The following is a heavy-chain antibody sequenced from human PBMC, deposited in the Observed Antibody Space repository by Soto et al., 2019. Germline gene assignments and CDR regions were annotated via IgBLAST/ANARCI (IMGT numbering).Heavy chain of an antibody. Sequence: ASVKVSCKASGYTFTSYGISWVRQAPGQGLEWMGWISAYNGNTNYAQKLQGRVTMTTDTSTSTAYMELRSLRSDDTAVYYCARDYYGSGSYYSPYYYYYYMDVWGKGTTVTVSS. CDR1: GYTFTSYG. CDR2: ISAYNGNT. D-gene: IGHD3-10*01. CDR3: ARDYYGSGSYYSPYYYYYYMDV. J-gene: IGHJ6*03. V-gene: IGHV1-18*01.